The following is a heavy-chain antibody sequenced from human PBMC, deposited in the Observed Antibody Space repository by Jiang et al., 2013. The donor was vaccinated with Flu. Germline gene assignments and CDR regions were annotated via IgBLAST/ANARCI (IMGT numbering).Heavy chain of an antibody. CDR1: DSSLVILP. CDR2: ITWRSESI. V-gene: IGHV3-9*01. CDR3: AKDMTVFCGGDCQLFDY. J-gene: IGHJ4*02. D-gene: IGHD2-21*01. Sequence: RSLETSPVQPLDSSLVILPCTGSGQGSRKGLEWVSGITWRSESIVYADSVRGRFTISRDNAENSLYLQMNSLRTEDTAVYYCAKDMTVFCGGDCQLFDYWGQGTLVTVSS.